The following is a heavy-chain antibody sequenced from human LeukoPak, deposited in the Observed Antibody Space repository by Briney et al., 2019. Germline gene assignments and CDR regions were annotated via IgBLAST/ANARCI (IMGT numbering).Heavy chain of an antibody. V-gene: IGHV3-23*01. D-gene: IGHD4-11*01. Sequence: GGSLRLSCAASGFTFSSYAMTWVRQAPGKGLEWVSSISGSGTTTFYADSVKGRFTISRDNFRNTLYLQLNSLRAEDTAVYYCVKNGATVPLYYFDYWGLGTLVIVSS. CDR1: GFTFSSYA. CDR2: ISGSGTTT. CDR3: VKNGATVPLYYFDY. J-gene: IGHJ4*02.